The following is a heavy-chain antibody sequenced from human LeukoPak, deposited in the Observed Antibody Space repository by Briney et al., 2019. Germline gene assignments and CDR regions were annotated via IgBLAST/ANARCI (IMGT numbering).Heavy chain of an antibody. J-gene: IGHJ6*03. Sequence: PGGSLRLSCAASGFTFSSYSMNWVRQPPGKGLEWIGEINHSGSTNYNPSLKSRVTISVDTSKNQFSLKLSSVTAADTAVYYCARGLRRWYDYMDVWGKGTTVTVSS. CDR1: GFTFSSYS. V-gene: IGHV4-34*01. CDR3: ARGLRRWYDYMDV. D-gene: IGHD6-13*01. CDR2: INHSGST.